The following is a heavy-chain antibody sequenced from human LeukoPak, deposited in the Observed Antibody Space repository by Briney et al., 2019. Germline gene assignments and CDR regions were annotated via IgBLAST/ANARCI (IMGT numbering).Heavy chain of an antibody. Sequence: GGSLRLSCAASGFTFSNSAMRWVRQAPGKGLEWVSTISSSGGSTYYADSVKGRFTVSRDNSKNTLYLQMNSLRAEDTALYYCAGKDVLTGYYDNGGQGTLVTVSS. V-gene: IGHV3-23*01. J-gene: IGHJ4*02. CDR3: AGKDVLTGYYDN. CDR2: ISSSGGST. CDR1: GFTFSNSA. D-gene: IGHD3-9*01.